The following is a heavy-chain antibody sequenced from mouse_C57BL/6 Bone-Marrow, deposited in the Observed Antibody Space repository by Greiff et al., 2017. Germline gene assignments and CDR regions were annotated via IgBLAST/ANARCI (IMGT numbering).Heavy chain of an antibody. CDR2: IDPSDSYT. CDR3: ASPGAWFAY. V-gene: IGHV1-50*01. J-gene: IGHJ3*01. D-gene: IGHD4-1*01. CDR1: GYTFTSYW. Sequence: QVQLQQPGAELVKPGASVKLSCKASGYTFTSYWMQWVKQRPGQGLEWIGEIDPSDSYTNYNQKFKGKATLTVDTSSSTAYMQLSSLTSEVSAVYYCASPGAWFAYWGQGTLVTVSA.